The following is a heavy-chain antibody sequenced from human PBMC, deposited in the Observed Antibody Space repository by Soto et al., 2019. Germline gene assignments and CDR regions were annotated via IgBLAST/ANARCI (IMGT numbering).Heavy chain of an antibody. CDR1: GGAFGSDA. Sequence: SVKRSCKASGGAFGSDAITWVRQAPGQGLEWVGRIIPIFGTTNYAQSLQGRVTISADKSTLTSYMELHSLTSDDTALYYCARDRTDSGYYTNWLDPWGQGTQVTVSS. D-gene: IGHD3-22*01. CDR3: ARDRTDSGYYTNWLDP. CDR2: IIPIFGTT. V-gene: IGHV1-69*06. J-gene: IGHJ5*02.